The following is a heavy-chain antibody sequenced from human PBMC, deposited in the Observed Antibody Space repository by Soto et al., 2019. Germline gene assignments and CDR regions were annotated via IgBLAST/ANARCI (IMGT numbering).Heavy chain of an antibody. D-gene: IGHD2-8*02. J-gene: IGHJ4*03. CDR2: ISYDGSNK. CDR3: ARGSTGGLS. Sequence: GGSLRLSCAASGFSFSSYAMHWVRQAPGKGLEWVALISYDGSNKYYADSVKGRFTISRDNSKNTLYLQMNSLRAEDTAMFYCARGSTGGLSWGPGTLVTVSS. CDR1: GFSFSSYA. V-gene: IGHV3-30-3*01.